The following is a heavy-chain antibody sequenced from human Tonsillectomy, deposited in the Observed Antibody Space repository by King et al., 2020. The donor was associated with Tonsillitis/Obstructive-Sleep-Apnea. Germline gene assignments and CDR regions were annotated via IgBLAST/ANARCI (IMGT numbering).Heavy chain of an antibody. CDR3: ARGRSNRVVIWRYYFDY. V-gene: IGHV4-34*01. CDR1: GGSFIGYY. Sequence: VQLQQWGAGLLKPSETLSLTCAVYGGSFIGYYWSWIRQPPGKGLEWIGEINHSGSTNYTPSLKSRVTISVDTSKNQFSLKLSSVTAADTAVYYCARGRSNRVVIWRYYFDYWGQGTLVTVSS. J-gene: IGHJ4*02. CDR2: INHSGST. D-gene: IGHD3-3*01.